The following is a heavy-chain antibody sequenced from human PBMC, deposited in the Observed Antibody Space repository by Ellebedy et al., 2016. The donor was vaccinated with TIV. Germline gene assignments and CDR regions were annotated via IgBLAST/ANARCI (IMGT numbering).Heavy chain of an antibody. Sequence: ASVKVSCKTSGYDFIKHSINWVRQAPGQGLEWMGWINTNTGNPTYAQAFTGRFVFSLDTSVSTAYLQISSLKAEDTAVYYCARLSATQWMVSDYWGQGTLVTVSS. J-gene: IGHJ4*02. CDR2: INTNTGNP. CDR3: ARLSATQWMVSDY. CDR1: GYDFIKHS. V-gene: IGHV7-4-1*02. D-gene: IGHD3-10*01.